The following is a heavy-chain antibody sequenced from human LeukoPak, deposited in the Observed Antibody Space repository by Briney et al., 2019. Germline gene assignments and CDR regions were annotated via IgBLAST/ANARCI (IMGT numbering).Heavy chain of an antibody. J-gene: IGHJ3*02. CDR3: AKDIKPGAGYSSGRYGAFDM. V-gene: IGHV3-23*01. CDR1: GFTFSSYA. Sequence: GGSLRLSCAASGFTFSSYAMSWVRQAPGKGPEWVSAISGTGGSTYYADSVKGRFTISRDNSKNTLYLQINSLRAEDTALYYCAKDIKPGAGYSSGRYGAFDMWGQGTMVTVSS. D-gene: IGHD6-19*01. CDR2: ISGTGGST.